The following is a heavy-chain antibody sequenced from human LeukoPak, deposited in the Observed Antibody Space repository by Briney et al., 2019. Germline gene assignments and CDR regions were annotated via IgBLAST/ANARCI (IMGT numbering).Heavy chain of an antibody. CDR1: GGSFSGYY. Sequence: PSETLSLTCAVYGGSFSGYYWSWIRQPPGKGLEWIGEINHSGSTNYNPSLKSRVTISVDTSKNQFSLKLNSVTAADTAVYYCARGTTALDYWGQGTLVTVSS. CDR2: INHSGST. V-gene: IGHV4-34*01. D-gene: IGHD4-11*01. CDR3: ARGTTALDY. J-gene: IGHJ4*02.